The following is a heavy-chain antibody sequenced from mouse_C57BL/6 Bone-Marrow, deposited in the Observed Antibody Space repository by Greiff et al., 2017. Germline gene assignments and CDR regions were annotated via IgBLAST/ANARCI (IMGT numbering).Heavy chain of an antibody. CDR1: GYTFTSYW. Sequence: QVQLKQPGAELVRPGTSVKLSCKASGYTFTSYWMHWVKQRPGQGLEWIGVIDPSDSYTNYNQKFKGTATLTVDPSSSTAYMQLSSLTSEDSAVYYCERDILPSYAMDYWGQGTSVTVSS. V-gene: IGHV1-59*01. CDR3: ERDILPSYAMDY. CDR2: IDPSDSYT. J-gene: IGHJ4*01. D-gene: IGHD1-1*01.